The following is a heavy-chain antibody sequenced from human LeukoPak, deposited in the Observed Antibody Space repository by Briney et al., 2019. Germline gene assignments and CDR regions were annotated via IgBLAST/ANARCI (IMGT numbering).Heavy chain of an antibody. CDR1: GVSISSSNYY. V-gene: IGHV4-39*01. CDR3: AAGYYYDSSGVFSY. Sequence: KPSETLSLTCTVSGVSISSSNYYWGWIRQPPGKGLEWIGTIYYSGSTYYNPSLQSRVTISVDTSKNQFSLKLSFVTAADTAVHYCAAGYYYDSSGVFSYWGQGTLVTVSS. J-gene: IGHJ4*02. D-gene: IGHD3-22*01. CDR2: IYYSGST.